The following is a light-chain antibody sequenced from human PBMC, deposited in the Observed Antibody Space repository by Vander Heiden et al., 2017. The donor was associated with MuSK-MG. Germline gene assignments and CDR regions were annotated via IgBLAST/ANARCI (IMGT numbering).Light chain of an antibody. CDR3: QSYDNSHVI. J-gene: IGLJ2*01. CDR1: SSNIGAGYD. CDR2: SNT. V-gene: IGLV1-40*01. Sequence: QSVLTQPPSVSGAPGQRVTISCTGSSSNIGAGYDVPWYQQLPGAAPKLLIYSNTNRPSGVPDRFSASKSGTSASLAITGLQAEDDADFYCQSYDNSHVIFGGGTKLTVL.